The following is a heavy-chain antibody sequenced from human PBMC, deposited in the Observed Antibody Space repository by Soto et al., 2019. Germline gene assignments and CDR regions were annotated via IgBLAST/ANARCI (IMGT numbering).Heavy chain of an antibody. J-gene: IGHJ4*02. CDR3: AKDRRKWGDSPFEK. Sequence: QVQLVESGGGVVQPGRSLRLSCAASGFTFSKFGMHWLRQAPGRGLEWVAGISNDGSDEYYLDSVKGRFNISGDNSKITLSLQMNSLRFEDTAVYFCAKDRRKWGDSPFEKWGQGTLVTVSS. CDR1: GFTFSKFG. V-gene: IGHV3-30*18. D-gene: IGHD2-21*02. CDR2: ISNDGSDE.